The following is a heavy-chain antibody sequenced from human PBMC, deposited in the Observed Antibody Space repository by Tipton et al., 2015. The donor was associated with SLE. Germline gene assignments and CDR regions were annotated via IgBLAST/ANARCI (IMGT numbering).Heavy chain of an antibody. CDR1: GGSISDSSHY. V-gene: IGHV4-39*07. Sequence: TLSLTCTVSGGSISDSSHYWVWIRQSPGKGLEWIGSIYYSGSSYYNPSLKSRVTISVDTSKNQFSLKLSSVTAADTAVYYCARDPNGGYGSFCYWGLGALVTVSS. J-gene: IGHJ4*02. D-gene: IGHD7-27*01. CDR3: ARDPNGGYGSFCY. CDR2: IYYSGSS.